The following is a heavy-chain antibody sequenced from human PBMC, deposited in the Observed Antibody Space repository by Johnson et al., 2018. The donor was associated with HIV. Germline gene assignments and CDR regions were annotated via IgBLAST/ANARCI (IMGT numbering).Heavy chain of an antibody. CDR2: ISDDGTNT. D-gene: IGHD3-22*01. CDR1: EFSFSTYA. J-gene: IGHJ3*01. V-gene: IGHV3-30-3*01. CDR3: VRDGNYCDRSGYPVDAFDV. Sequence: QVQLVESGGGVVQPGGSLRLSCAASEFSFSTYAMRWVRQAPGKGLEGVAVISDDGTNTDYADAVKGRFTISRDNSKNTLYLQMNSLRAGDTAVYYCVRDGNYCDRSGYPVDAFDVWGQGTMVTVSS.